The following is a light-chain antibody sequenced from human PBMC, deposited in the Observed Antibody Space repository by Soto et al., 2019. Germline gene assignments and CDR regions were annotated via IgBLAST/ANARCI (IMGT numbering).Light chain of an antibody. CDR2: RNN. CDR1: SSNIGSNY. CDR3: AAWDDSLSGFYV. J-gene: IGLJ1*01. V-gene: IGLV1-47*01. Sequence: QSVLTHPPSASGTPGQRVTISCSGSSSNIGSNYVYWYQQLPGTAPKLLIYRNNQRPSGVPDRFSGSKSRTSASLAISGLRSEDEADYYCAAWDDSLSGFYVFGTGTKVTVL.